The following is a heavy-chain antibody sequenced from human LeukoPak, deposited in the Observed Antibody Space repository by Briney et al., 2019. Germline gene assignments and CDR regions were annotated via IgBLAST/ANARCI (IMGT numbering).Heavy chain of an antibody. CDR3: ARQDIVVLPVGIMDGAFDI. V-gene: IGHV1-2*02. CDR2: INPNSGGT. D-gene: IGHD2-2*02. J-gene: IGHJ3*02. Sequence: ASVKVSCKASGYTFTSYYMYWVRQAPGQGLEWMGWINPNSGGTNYAQMFQGRVTMTRDTSISTAYMELSRLRSDDTAVYYCARQDIVVLPVGIMDGAFDIWGQGTMVTVSS. CDR1: GYTFTSYY.